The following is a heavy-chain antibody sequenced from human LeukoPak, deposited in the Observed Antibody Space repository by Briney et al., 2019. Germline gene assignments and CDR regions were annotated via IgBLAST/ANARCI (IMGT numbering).Heavy chain of an antibody. D-gene: IGHD3-22*01. Sequence: SVKVSCKASGGTFSSYAISWVRQAPGQGLEWMGGIIPIFGTANYAQKFQGRVTITTDESTSTAYMELSRLRSDDTAVYYCARDQEYYYDSSGLGYWGQGTLVTVSS. V-gene: IGHV1-69*05. CDR3: ARDQEYYYDSSGLGY. J-gene: IGHJ4*02. CDR2: IIPIFGTA. CDR1: GGTFSSYA.